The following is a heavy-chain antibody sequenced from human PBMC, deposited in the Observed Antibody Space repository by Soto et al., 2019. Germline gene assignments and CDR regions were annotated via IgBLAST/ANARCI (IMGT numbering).Heavy chain of an antibody. CDR2: IYYSGST. CDR3: ASTQPRYQLLSSYSYYYMGD. CDR1: GGSISSYY. J-gene: IGHJ6*03. D-gene: IGHD2-2*01. V-gene: IGHV4-59*08. Sequence: SETLSLTCTVSGGSISSYYWSWIRQPPGKGLEWIGYIYYSGSTNYNPSLKSGVTISVDTSKNQFSLKLSSVTAADTAVYYCASTQPRYQLLSSYSYYYMGDWGKGTRVSVSS.